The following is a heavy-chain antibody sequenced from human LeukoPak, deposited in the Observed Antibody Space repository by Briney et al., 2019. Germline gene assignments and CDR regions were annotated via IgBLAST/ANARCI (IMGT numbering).Heavy chain of an antibody. J-gene: IGHJ4*02. Sequence: SETLSLTCTVSGVSISSDYWSWIRQPPGKGLEWIGYIYYSGSTNYNPSLKSRVTISVDTSKNQFSLKLSSVTAADTAVYYCARVGGSYSIYFDYWGQGTLVTVSS. CDR1: GVSISSDY. CDR3: ARVGGSYSIYFDY. CDR2: IYYSGST. V-gene: IGHV4-59*01. D-gene: IGHD1-26*01.